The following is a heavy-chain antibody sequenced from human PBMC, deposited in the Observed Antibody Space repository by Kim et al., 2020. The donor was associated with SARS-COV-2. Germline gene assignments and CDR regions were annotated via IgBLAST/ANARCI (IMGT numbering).Heavy chain of an antibody. CDR2: ISYDGSNK. V-gene: IGHV3-30*04. CDR1: GFTFSSYA. D-gene: IGHD3-10*01. CDR3: ARDPVVTMVRGVDIYYYYGMDV. Sequence: GSLRLSCAASGFTFSSYAMHWVRQAPGKGLEWVAVISYDGSNKYYADSVKGRFTISRDNSKNTLYLQMNSLRAEDTAVYYCARDPVVTMVRGVDIYYYYGMDVWGQGTTVTVSS. J-gene: IGHJ6*02.